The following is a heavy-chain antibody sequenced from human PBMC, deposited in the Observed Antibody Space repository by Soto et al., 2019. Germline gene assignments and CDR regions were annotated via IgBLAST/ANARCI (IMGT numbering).Heavy chain of an antibody. J-gene: IGHJ6*02. CDR3: TLSYGDSYYYYYGMDV. CDR1: VFSFSRYT. CDR2: IHPGDSDT. Sequence: GESLKISCVGSVFSFSRYTVGWVRQVPGKGLEWMGVIHPGDSDTIYSPSFQGQVTISADKSISTAYLQWSSLKASDTAMYYCTLSYGDSYYYYYGMDVWGQGTKVTVSS. V-gene: IGHV5-51*01. D-gene: IGHD4-17*01.